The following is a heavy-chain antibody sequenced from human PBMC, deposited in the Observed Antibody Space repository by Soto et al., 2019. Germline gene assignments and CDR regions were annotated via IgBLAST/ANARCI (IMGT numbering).Heavy chain of an antibody. V-gene: IGHV3-7*01. Sequence: GGSLRLSCAASGFTFSSYWMSWVRQAPGKGLEWVANIKQDGSEKYYVDSVKGRFTISRDNAKNSLYLQMNSLRAEDTAVYYCARAIAYCSGGSCYSGHYYYYMDVWGKGTTVTVSS. CDR2: IKQDGSEK. D-gene: IGHD2-15*01. CDR3: ARAIAYCSGGSCYSGHYYYYMDV. CDR1: GFTFSSYW. J-gene: IGHJ6*03.